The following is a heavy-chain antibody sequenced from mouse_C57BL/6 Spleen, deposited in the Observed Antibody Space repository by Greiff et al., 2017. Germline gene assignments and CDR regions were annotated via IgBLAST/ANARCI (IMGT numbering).Heavy chain of an antibody. CDR1: GYTFTSYW. CDR2: IDPNSGGT. Sequence: QSCKASGYTFTSYWMHWVKQRPGRGLEWIGRIDPNSGGTKYNEKFKSKATLTVDKPSSTAYMQLSSLTSEDSAVYYCARVGGFYLYAMDYWGQGTSVTVSS. V-gene: IGHV1-72*01. CDR3: ARVGGFYLYAMDY. D-gene: IGHD5-5*01. J-gene: IGHJ4*01.